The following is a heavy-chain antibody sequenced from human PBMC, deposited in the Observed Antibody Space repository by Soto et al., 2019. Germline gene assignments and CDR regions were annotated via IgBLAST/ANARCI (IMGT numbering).Heavy chain of an antibody. V-gene: IGHV3-30*18. CDR2: ISYDGSNK. J-gene: IGHJ4*02. CDR1: GFTFSSYG. CDR3: AKADYDSSGYYGDYFDY. D-gene: IGHD3-22*01. Sequence: GGSLRFSCAASGFTFSSYGMHWVRQAPGKGLEWVAVISYDGSNKYYADSVKGRFTISRDNSKNTLYLQMNSLRAEDTAVYYCAKADYDSSGYYGDYFDYWGQGTLVTVSS.